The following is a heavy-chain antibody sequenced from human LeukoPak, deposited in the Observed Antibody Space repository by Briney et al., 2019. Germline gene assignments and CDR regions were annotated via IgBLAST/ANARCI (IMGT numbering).Heavy chain of an antibody. V-gene: IGHV3-11*06. CDR2: IGPGSGHT. CDR1: GFTFSDHY. CDR3: ARHPYCSSGSCYLDYFDF. D-gene: IGHD2-2*01. J-gene: IGHJ4*02. Sequence: GGSLRLSCAASGFTFSDHYMSWVRQAPGTGLEWLSYIGPGSGHTNYAASVKGRFTISRDNAKNSLYLQMNSLRDEDTAVYYCARHPYCSSGSCYLDYFDFWGQGTLVTVSS.